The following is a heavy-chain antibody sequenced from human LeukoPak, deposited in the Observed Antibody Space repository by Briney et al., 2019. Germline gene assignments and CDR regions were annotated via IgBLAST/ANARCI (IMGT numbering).Heavy chain of an antibody. Sequence: GGSLRLSCAASGFTFSSYWMHWVRQAPGKGLVWVSRVNSDGSTTTYADSVKGRFTISGDNAKNTLYLQMNSLRAEDTAVYYCAREIDVSDFWSGHISYFDYWGQGTLVTVSS. D-gene: IGHD3-3*01. CDR3: AREIDVSDFWSGHISYFDY. CDR1: GFTFSSYW. J-gene: IGHJ4*02. CDR2: VNSDGSTT. V-gene: IGHV3-74*01.